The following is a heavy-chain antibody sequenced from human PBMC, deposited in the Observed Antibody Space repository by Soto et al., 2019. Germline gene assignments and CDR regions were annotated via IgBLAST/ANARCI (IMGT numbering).Heavy chain of an antibody. D-gene: IGHD6-25*01. CDR2: IMPMFGSA. CDR1: GGTFSSYA. Sequence: QVQLVQSGAEVKKPGSSVKVSCKASGGTFSSYAISWVRQAPGQGLEWMGAIMPMFGSANYAQKFQGTVTIPADESTSTAYMELSSLRSDDTAVYYCARGSIAAASYFDYWGQGTLITVSS. CDR3: ARGSIAAASYFDY. V-gene: IGHV1-69*01. J-gene: IGHJ4*02.